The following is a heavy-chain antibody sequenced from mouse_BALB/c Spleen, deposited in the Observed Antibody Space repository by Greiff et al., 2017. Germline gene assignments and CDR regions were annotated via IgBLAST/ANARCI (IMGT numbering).Heavy chain of an antibody. CDR3: AREDGKTWFAY. Sequence: EVQLQESGGGLVKLGGSLKLSCAASGFTFSSYYMSWVRQTPEKRLELVAAINSNGGSTYYPDTVKGRFTISRDNAKNTLYLQMSSLKSEDTALYYCAREDGKTWFAYWGQGTLVTVSA. D-gene: IGHD2-1*01. CDR1: GFTFSSYY. CDR2: INSNGGST. V-gene: IGHV5-6-2*01. J-gene: IGHJ3*01.